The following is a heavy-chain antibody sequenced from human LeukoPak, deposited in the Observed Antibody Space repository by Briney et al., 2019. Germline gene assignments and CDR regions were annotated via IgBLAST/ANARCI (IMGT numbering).Heavy chain of an antibody. CDR2: IIPIFDTA. Sequence: SVKVSCKASGGTFSSYAISWVRQAPGQGLEWMGGIIPIFDTANYAQKFQGRVTITTDESTSTAYMELSSLRSDDTAVYYCAEATPSGYCSGGSCYAFDIWGQGTMVTVSS. CDR1: GGTFSSYA. D-gene: IGHD2-15*01. V-gene: IGHV1-69*05. CDR3: AEATPSGYCSGGSCYAFDI. J-gene: IGHJ3*02.